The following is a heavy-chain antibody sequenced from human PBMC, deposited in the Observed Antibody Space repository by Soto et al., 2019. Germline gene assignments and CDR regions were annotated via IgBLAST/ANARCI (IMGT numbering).Heavy chain of an antibody. CDR3: ARDGYSGRSDGFDI. J-gene: IGHJ3*02. CDR1: GFTFSAYT. D-gene: IGHD1-26*01. V-gene: IGHV3-30-3*01. CDR2: ISYDGNNE. Sequence: QVQLVESGGGVVQPGRSLRLSCAASGFTFSAYTMHGVRQPPGKGLEWVAVISYDGNNERYTDPVKGRFTVSRDNSKSTLYLQMNSLKSEETAVYYCARDGYSGRSDGFDIWGQGTMVTVSS.